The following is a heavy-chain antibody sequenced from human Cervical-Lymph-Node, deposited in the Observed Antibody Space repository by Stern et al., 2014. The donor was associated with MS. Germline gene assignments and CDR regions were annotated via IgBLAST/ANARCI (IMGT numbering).Heavy chain of an antibody. V-gene: IGHV4-34*01. D-gene: IGHD4-17*01. CDR1: GGSFSGYY. J-gene: IGHJ5*02. CDR2: INHSGNT. CDR3: ARYTVRDWFDP. Sequence: QVQLQQWGAGLLKPSETLSLTCAVYGGSFSGYYWSWIRQSPGKGLEWIGEINHSGNTNYNPSLKSRVTISAHTSRSQFSLKLGSVTAADTAVYYCARYTVRDWFDPWGQGTLVIVSS.